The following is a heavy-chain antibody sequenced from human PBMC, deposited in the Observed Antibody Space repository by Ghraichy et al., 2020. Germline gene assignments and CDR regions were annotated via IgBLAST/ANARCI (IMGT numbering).Heavy chain of an antibody. CDR3: ARGFLDSYAFDI. Sequence: GGSLRLSCAASQFTVSSNYMTWVRQAPGKGLEWVSVVYSGGTTYYADSVKGRFTISSDSSKNTLYLHMNSLRAEDTAVYYCARGFLDSYAFDIWGQGTMVTVSS. CDR1: QFTVSSNY. CDR2: VYSGGTT. D-gene: IGHD3/OR15-3a*01. V-gene: IGHV3-53*01. J-gene: IGHJ3*02.